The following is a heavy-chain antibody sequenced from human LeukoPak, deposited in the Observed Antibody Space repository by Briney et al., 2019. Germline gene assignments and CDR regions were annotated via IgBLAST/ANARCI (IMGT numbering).Heavy chain of an antibody. D-gene: IGHD3-22*01. J-gene: IGHJ5*02. CDR3: ATDFYDST. CDR1: GITFSSAW. CDR2: IRSNSDGGTI. V-gene: IGHV3-15*07. Sequence: GGSLRLSCATSGITFSSAWMNWVRQAPGKGLEWVGRIRSNSDGGTIDYAAPVKGRFTLSRDDSKTTLYLQMNSLQTEDTAVYYCATDFYDSTWGQGTLVTVSS.